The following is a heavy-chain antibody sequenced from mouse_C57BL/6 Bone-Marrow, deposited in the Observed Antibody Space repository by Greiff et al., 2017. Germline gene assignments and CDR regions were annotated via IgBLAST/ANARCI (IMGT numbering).Heavy chain of an antibody. CDR2: IDPEDGET. V-gene: IGHV14-2*01. D-gene: IGHD3-2*02. Sequence: VQLQQSGAELVKPGASVKLSCTASGFNIKDYYMHWVKQRTEQGLEWIGRIDPEDGETKYAPKFQGQAPITADPSSNPAYLQLSSLTSEATAVYSGAPRAAQATYYFDYWGQGTTLTVSS. CDR3: APRAAQATYYFDY. CDR1: GFNIKDYY. J-gene: IGHJ2*01.